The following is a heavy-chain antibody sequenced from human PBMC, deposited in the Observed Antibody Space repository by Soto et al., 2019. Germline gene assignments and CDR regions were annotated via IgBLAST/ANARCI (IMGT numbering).Heavy chain of an antibody. CDR1: GFTFSSYA. J-gene: IGHJ5*02. V-gene: IGHV3-23*01. Sequence: GGSLRLSCAASGFTFSSYAMSWVRQAPGKGLEWVSSINDGGTITFYADSVKGRFTITRDNSKNILYLQMTSLRAEDTAVYYCASTTTIYSVVKFDPWGQGTPVTVSS. CDR2: INDGGTIT. CDR3: ASTTTIYSVVKFDP. D-gene: IGHD3-22*01.